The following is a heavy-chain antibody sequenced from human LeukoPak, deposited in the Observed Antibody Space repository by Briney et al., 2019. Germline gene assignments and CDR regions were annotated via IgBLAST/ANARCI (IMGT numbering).Heavy chain of an antibody. Sequence: ASVKVSYKASGYTFSSYIISWVRQAPGQGLEWMGWINAYNGNTDYAQRVQGRVTITTVTSTSTAYMGVWRLRSDETAADYCGRDRHIAAAVYYYYMDVCGKGNPVTVSS. D-gene: IGHD6-13*01. J-gene: IGHJ6*03. CDR1: GYTFSSYI. V-gene: IGHV1-18*01. CDR3: GRDRHIAAAVYYYYMDV. CDR2: INAYNGNT.